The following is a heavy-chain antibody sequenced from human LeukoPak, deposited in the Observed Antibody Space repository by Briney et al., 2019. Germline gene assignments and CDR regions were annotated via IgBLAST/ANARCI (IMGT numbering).Heavy chain of an antibody. Sequence: GGSLRLSCAASGFTFSSYSMNWVRQAPGEGLEWVSSISSSSSYIYYADSVKGRFTISRDNAKNSLYLQMNSLRAEVTAVYYCARAAEGWYVGFDYWGQGTLVTVSS. V-gene: IGHV3-21*01. D-gene: IGHD6-19*01. CDR3: ARAAEGWYVGFDY. CDR2: ISSSSSYI. CDR1: GFTFSSYS. J-gene: IGHJ4*02.